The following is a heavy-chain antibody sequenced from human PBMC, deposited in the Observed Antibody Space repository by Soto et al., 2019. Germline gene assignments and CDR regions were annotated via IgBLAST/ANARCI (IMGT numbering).Heavy chain of an antibody. D-gene: IGHD6-19*01. J-gene: IGHJ5*02. V-gene: IGHV3-53*01. CDR1: GFTVCSNY. CDR2: IYSGGST. CDR3: ARARGYSSGWSPNWFDP. Sequence: PGGSLRLSCAASGFTVCSNYMSWVRQAPGKGLEWVSVIYSGGSTYYADSVKGRFTISRDNSKNTLYLQMNSLRAEDTAVYYCARARGYSSGWSPNWFDPRGQGTLVTVSS.